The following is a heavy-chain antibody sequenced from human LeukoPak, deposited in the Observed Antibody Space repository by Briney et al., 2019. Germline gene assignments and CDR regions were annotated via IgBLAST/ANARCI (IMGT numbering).Heavy chain of an antibody. V-gene: IGHV3-7*03. J-gene: IGHJ4*02. CDR1: GFTFSNYW. CDR3: AREVGYSNSGRGY. Sequence: GGSLRLSCAASGFTFSNYWMSWVRQAPGKGLEWVASIKQDGSEKYYVDSVKGRFTISRDNAKNSLYLQMNSLRAEDTAVYYCAREVGYSNSGRGYWGQGTLVTVSS. CDR2: IKQDGSEK. D-gene: IGHD5-12*01.